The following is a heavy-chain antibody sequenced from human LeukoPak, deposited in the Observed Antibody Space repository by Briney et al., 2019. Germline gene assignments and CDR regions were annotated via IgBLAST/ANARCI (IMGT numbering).Heavy chain of an antibody. J-gene: IGHJ4*02. V-gene: IGHV3-53*04. Sequence: GGSLKLSCAASGFTFSDSAIHWVRQASGKGLEWVSIIYIGDNPHYADSVKGRFTISRHNSKNTLYLQMNNLRAEDTAVYYCARVRPWVFDYWGQGTLVTVSS. CDR2: IYIGDNP. CDR1: GFTFSDSA. CDR3: ARVRPWVFDY.